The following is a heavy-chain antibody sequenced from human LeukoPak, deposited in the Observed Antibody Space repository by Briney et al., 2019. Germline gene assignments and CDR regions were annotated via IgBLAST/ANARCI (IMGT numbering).Heavy chain of an antibody. Sequence: PSETLSLTCTVSGDSISSDYWSWIRQPPGKGLEWIGYIYYSGSTNYNPSLKSRVTISVDTSKNQFSLKLSSVTAADTAVYYCARRDDIWGQGTMVTVSS. CDR1: GDSISSDY. J-gene: IGHJ3*02. CDR2: IYYSGST. V-gene: IGHV4-59*08. CDR3: ARRDDI.